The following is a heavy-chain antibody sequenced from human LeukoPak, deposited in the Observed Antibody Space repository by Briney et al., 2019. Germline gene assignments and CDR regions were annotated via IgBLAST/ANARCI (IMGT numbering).Heavy chain of an antibody. CDR2: ISGDGTTT. CDR1: GFTFSTSW. D-gene: IGHD6-13*01. J-gene: IGHJ4*02. Sequence: GGSLRLSCATSGFTFSTSWMHWVRQVPGKLLVWVSRISGDGTTTAYADSVKGRFTISRDNAKNTLFLQMNSLRVDDTAVYYCTRVRSSSWYDYWGQGALVTVSS. CDR3: TRVRSSSWYDY. V-gene: IGHV3-74*01.